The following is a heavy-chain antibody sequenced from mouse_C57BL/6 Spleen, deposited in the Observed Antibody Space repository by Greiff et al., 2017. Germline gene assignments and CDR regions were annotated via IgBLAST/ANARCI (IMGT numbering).Heavy chain of an antibody. V-gene: IGHV1-82*01. Sequence: QVQLKQSGPELVKPGASVKISCKASGYAFSSSWMNWVKQRPGKGLEWIGRIYPGDGDTNYNGKFKGKATLTADKSSSTAYMQLSSLTSEDSAVYFCARAVTGTVFDYWGQGTTLTVSS. CDR2: IYPGDGDT. CDR1: GYAFSSSW. J-gene: IGHJ2*01. CDR3: ARAVTGTVFDY. D-gene: IGHD4-1*01.